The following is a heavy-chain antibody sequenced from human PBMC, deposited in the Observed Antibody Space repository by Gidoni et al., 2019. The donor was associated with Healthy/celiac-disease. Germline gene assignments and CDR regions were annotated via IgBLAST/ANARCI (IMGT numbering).Heavy chain of an antibody. D-gene: IGHD3-10*01. J-gene: IGHJ4*02. Sequence: EVQLVQSGAEVNKPGESLRISCTGSGYSFTSYWISWVRQMPGNGLEWMGRSDPRASYTNYSPSFQGHVTISADKSISTAYLQWSSLKASDSAMYYCARGGYKFDYWGQGTLVTVSS. CDR1: GYSFTSYW. CDR2: SDPRASYT. V-gene: IGHV5-10-1*01. CDR3: ARGGYKFDY.